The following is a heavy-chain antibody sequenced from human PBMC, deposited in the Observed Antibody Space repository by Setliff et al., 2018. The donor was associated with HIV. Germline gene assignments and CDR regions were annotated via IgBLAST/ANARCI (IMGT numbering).Heavy chain of an antibody. CDR2: VSHSGST. CDR3: ARGGSLNDY. V-gene: IGHV4-39*07. D-gene: IGHD1-26*01. Sequence: PSETLSLTCSVSGVSINRTDHYWGWIRQSPGKRLEWIGSVSHSGSTNYNPSLKSRVTISVDTSKNQFSLKLSSVTAADTAVYYCARGGSLNDYWGQGTLVTVSS. J-gene: IGHJ4*02. CDR1: GVSINRTDHY.